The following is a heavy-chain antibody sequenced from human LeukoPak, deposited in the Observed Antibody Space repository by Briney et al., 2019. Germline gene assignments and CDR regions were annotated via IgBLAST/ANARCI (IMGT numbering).Heavy chain of an antibody. Sequence: GGSLRLSCAASGFTFHDYTMHWVRHAPGKGLEWVSLISWDGGSTYYADSVKGRFTISRDNSKNSLYLQMNSLRTEDTALYYCAKTYSPTDSSSWYEFGYWGQGTLVTVSS. CDR2: ISWDGGST. V-gene: IGHV3-43*01. CDR3: AKTYSPTDSSSWYEFGY. CDR1: GFTFHDYT. D-gene: IGHD6-13*01. J-gene: IGHJ4*02.